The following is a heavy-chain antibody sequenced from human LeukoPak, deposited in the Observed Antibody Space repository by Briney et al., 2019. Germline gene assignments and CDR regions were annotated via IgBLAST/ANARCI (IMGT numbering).Heavy chain of an antibody. V-gene: IGHV4-34*01. J-gene: IGHJ4*02. Sequence: SETLSLTCAVYGGSITGYYWSWVRQTPGRGLEWVGEIHYTGATSYNPSLKSRATISTDTSKNQFSLRLSSVTAADTAVYYCARGNILTGYCFDFWGQGALVTVSS. CDR3: ARGNILTGYCFDF. CDR2: IHYTGAT. D-gene: IGHD3-9*01. CDR1: GGSITGYY.